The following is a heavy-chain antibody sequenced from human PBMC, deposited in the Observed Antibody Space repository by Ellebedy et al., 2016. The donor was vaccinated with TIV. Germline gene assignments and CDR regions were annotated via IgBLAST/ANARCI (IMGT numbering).Heavy chain of an antibody. V-gene: IGHV4-34*01. D-gene: IGHD1-1*01. CDR3: AKGLGGLQLWFDP. J-gene: IGHJ5*02. CDR2: INPSGVI. CDR1: GGSLRGYY. Sequence: MPSETLSLTCAVSGGSLRGYYWSWIRQPPGKGLEWIGEINPSGVINYDPSLKSRVTISADTSKNQGSLRLSSVSAADTAIYFCAKGLGGLQLWFDPWGQGTLVTVSS.